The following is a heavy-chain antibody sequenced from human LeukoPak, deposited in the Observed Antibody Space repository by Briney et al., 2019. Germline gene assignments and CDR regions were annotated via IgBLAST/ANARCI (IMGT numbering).Heavy chain of an antibody. Sequence: SETLSLTCTVSGGSISNYYWNWIRQAPGKGLEWIGHVFYSGTTNYSPSLKSRVTISVDASKNQFSPRLSSVTSADTAVYYCARVSIVVASTAFDYWGQGTLVTVSS. CDR1: GGSISNYY. D-gene: IGHD3-22*01. CDR2: VFYSGTT. CDR3: ARVSIVVASTAFDY. V-gene: IGHV4-59*01. J-gene: IGHJ4*02.